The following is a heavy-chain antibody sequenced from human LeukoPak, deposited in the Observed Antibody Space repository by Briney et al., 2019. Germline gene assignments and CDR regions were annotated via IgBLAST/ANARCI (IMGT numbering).Heavy chain of an antibody. V-gene: IGHV5-51*01. CDR2: IYPGDSDT. J-gene: IGHJ4*02. D-gene: IGHD5-24*01. Sequence: GESLKISCKASGYSFSNYWNGWVRQMPGKGPEGMGIIYPGDSDTRYSPSFQGQVTNSADKSTSTAYLQWGSLKASDTAMYYCARRVATIDFFDYWGQGTLVTASS. CDR3: ARRVATIDFFDY. CDR1: GYSFSNYW.